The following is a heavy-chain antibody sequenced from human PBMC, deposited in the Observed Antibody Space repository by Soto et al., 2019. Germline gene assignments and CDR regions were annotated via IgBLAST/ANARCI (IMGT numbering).Heavy chain of an antibody. CDR1: GYSISIGYY. V-gene: IGHV4-38-2*01. D-gene: IGHD3-22*01. CDR3: ARNYDSSPDDAFDI. CDR2: VYHSGST. J-gene: IGHJ3*02. Sequence: PSETLSVTCAVSGYSISIGYYGGWIRQPPGKGLEWIGSVYHSGSTDYNPSLNRRVTISVDTSKNQFSLKLDSVTAADTAVYYCARNYDSSPDDAFDIWGQGTLVTVSS.